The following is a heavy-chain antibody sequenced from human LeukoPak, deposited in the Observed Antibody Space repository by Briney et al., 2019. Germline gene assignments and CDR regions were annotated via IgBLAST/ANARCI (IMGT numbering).Heavy chain of an antibody. Sequence: GGSLRLSRAASGFTFSSYSMNWVRQAPGKGLEWVSYISSSSSTIYYADSVKGRFTISRDNAKNSLYLQMNSLRAEDTAVYYCARDPPQGGKSYYYDSPAPLDYWGQGTLVTVSS. V-gene: IGHV3-48*01. CDR3: ARDPPQGGKSYYYDSPAPLDY. D-gene: IGHD3-22*01. J-gene: IGHJ4*02. CDR1: GFTFSSYS. CDR2: ISSSSSTI.